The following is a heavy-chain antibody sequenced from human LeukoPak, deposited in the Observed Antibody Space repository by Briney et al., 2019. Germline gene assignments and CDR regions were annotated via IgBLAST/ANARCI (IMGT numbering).Heavy chain of an antibody. CDR2: VHYTWNT. V-gene: IGHV4-59*01. Sequence: PSETLSLTCSVSGDSIGSYHWSWIRQPPGKGLEWIGHVHYTWNTNYNPSLTGRVSISLDMSKNQFALSLSSLTAADTAVYYCARVASKGGMDVWGQGTTVIVSS. CDR3: ARVASKGGMDV. CDR1: GDSIGSYH. J-gene: IGHJ6*02. D-gene: IGHD5/OR15-5a*01.